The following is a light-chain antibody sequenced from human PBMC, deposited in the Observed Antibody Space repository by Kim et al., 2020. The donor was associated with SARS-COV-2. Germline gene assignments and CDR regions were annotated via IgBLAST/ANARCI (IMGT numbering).Light chain of an antibody. Sequence: SYELTQPPSVSVAPGKTARITCGGNNIGSKSVHWYQQKPGKAPVLVIYYDSDRPSGIPERFSGSNSGNTATLTISRVEAGDEADYYCQVWDSSSDHRVFGGRTQLTDL. CDR3: QVWDSSSDHRV. CDR2: YDS. J-gene: IGLJ3*02. CDR1: NIGSKS. V-gene: IGLV3-21*04.